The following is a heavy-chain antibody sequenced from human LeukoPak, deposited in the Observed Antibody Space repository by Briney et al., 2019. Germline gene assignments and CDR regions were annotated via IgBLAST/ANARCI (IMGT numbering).Heavy chain of an antibody. D-gene: IGHD3-22*01. Sequence: PGGSLRLSCAASGFTFSSDGMNWVRQAPGKGLEWVSYINSRSSPIYYADSVKGRFTISRDNAKNSLYLQMNSLRAEDTAVYYCASNYYDSSGYYYGWGQGTLVTVSS. V-gene: IGHV3-21*05. CDR3: ASNYYDSSGYYYG. CDR1: GFTFSSDG. J-gene: IGHJ4*02. CDR2: INSRSSPI.